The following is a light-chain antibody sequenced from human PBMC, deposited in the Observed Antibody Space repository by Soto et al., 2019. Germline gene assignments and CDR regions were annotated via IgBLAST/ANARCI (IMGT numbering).Light chain of an antibody. J-gene: IGKJ1*01. V-gene: IGKV1-5*01. CDR3: QQYNTYWT. Sequence: DIQMTQSPSSVSASVGDRVTITCRASQTISSWLAWYQQKPGKAPKLLIYDASNLETGVPSRFSGSGSGTEFTLTISSLQPDDFATYYCQQYNTYWTFGQGTKVDIK. CDR1: QTISSW. CDR2: DAS.